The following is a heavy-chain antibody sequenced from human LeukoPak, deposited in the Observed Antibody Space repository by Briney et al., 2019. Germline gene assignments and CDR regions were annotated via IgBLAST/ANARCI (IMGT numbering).Heavy chain of an antibody. V-gene: IGHV4-59*01. CDR2: IYYSGST. CDR3: ARVGWELLGPFDH. D-gene: IGHD1-26*01. J-gene: IGHJ4*02. Sequence: PGGSLRLSCAASGFTFSDYYMSWIRQPPGKGLEWIGYIYYSGSTNYNPSLKSRVTISVDRSKNQFSLKLRSVIAADTAVYYCARVGWELLGPFDHWGQGTLVTVSS. CDR1: GFTFSDYY.